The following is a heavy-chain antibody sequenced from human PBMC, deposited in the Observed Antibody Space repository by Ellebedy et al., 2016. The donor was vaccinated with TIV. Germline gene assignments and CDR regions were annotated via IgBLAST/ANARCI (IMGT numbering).Heavy chain of an antibody. D-gene: IGHD2-8*01. J-gene: IGHJ4*02. CDR1: GYSFTSYW. CDR2: IYPGDSDT. V-gene: IGHV5-51*01. CDR3: ARSPGYCTNGVCYDY. Sequence: PGGSLRLSCKGSGYSFTSYWIGWVRQMHGKGLEWMGIIYPGDSDTRYSPSFQGQVTISVDKSISTADLQWGSLKASDTAMIYCARSPGYCTNGVCYDYWGLGTLVTVSS.